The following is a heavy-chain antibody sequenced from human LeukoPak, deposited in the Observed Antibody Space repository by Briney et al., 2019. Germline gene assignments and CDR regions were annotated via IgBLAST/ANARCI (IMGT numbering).Heavy chain of an antibody. D-gene: IGHD2/OR15-2a*01. CDR3: AKVTCSSITCYPRGYFDY. CDR2: ISGSGDST. J-gene: IGHJ4*02. V-gene: IGHV3-23*01. Sequence: GGSPRLSCAASGFTFSNYAMSWVRQAPGKGLEWASTISGSGDSTYYADSVKGRFTISRDNSKNTLYLQMNSLRAEDTAVYYCAKVTCSSITCYPRGYFDYWGQGTLVTVSS. CDR1: GFTFSNYA.